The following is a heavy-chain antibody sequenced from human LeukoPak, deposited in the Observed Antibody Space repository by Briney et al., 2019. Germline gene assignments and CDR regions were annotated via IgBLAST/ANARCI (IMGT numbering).Heavy chain of an antibody. V-gene: IGHV3-30*04. CDR1: GFTFSSYT. Sequence: QSGGSLRLSCAASGFTFSSYTMHWVRQAPGKGLEWVSVISHDGSDKYYADSVKGRFTIYRDKSKNTLYLQMHSLRAEDTAVYYCARDGVMWSGDYYFDHWGQGTLVTVSS. CDR2: ISHDGSDK. J-gene: IGHJ4*02. D-gene: IGHD7-27*01. CDR3: ARDGVMWSGDYYFDH.